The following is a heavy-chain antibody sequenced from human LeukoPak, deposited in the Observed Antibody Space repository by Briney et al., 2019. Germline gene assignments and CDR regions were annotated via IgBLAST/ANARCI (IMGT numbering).Heavy chain of an antibody. CDR1: GGSISSSSYY. CDR2: IYHSGST. Sequence: KPSETLSLTCTVSGGSISSSSYYWGWIRQPPGKGLEWIGSIYHSGSTYYNPSLKSRVTISVDTSKNQFSLKLSSVTAADTAVYYCARATEIQLWLLGFDYWGQGTLVTVSS. CDR3: ARATEIQLWLLGFDY. V-gene: IGHV4-39*07. D-gene: IGHD5-18*01. J-gene: IGHJ4*02.